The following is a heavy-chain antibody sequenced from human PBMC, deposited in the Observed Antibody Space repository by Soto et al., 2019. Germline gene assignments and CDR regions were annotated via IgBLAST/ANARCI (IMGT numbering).Heavy chain of an antibody. CDR1: GFTFSSYA. CDR2: ISGSGGST. CDR3: AKATGLSSWLIDY. D-gene: IGHD6-19*01. V-gene: IGHV3-23*01. J-gene: IGHJ4*02. Sequence: EVQLLESGGGLVQPGGSLRLSCAASGFTFSSYAMSWVRQAPGKGLEWVSAISGSGGSTYYADSVKGRFTISRDNYKNTLYLQMNSLRAEETAVYYCAKATGLSSWLIDYWGQGTLVTVSS.